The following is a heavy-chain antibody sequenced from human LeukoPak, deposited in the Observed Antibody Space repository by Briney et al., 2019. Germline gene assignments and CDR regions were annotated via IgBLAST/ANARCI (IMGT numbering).Heavy chain of an antibody. D-gene: IGHD3-22*01. J-gene: IGHJ3*02. CDR2: ISSSSSYI. V-gene: IGHV3-21*01. CDR3: ARDRDSNAFDI. CDR1: GFTFSSYS. Sequence: PGGSLRLSCAASGFTFSSYSMNWVRQAPGKGLEWVSSISSSSSYIYYADSVKGRFTISRDDAKNSLYLQMNSLRAEDTAVYYCARDRDSNAFDIWGQGTMVTVSS.